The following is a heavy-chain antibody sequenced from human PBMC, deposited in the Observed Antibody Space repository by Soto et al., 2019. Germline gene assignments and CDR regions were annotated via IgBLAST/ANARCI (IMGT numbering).Heavy chain of an antibody. J-gene: IGHJ3*02. CDR3: AKAGTCSGGSCLNDAFDI. D-gene: IGHD2-15*01. CDR1: GFTFSSYA. Sequence: GGSLRLSCAASGFTFSSYAMSWVRQAPGKGLEWVSAISGSGGSTYYADSVKGRFTISRDNSKNTLYLQMNSLRAEDTAVYYCAKAGTCSGGSCLNDAFDIWGQGTMVTVSS. V-gene: IGHV3-23*01. CDR2: ISGSGGST.